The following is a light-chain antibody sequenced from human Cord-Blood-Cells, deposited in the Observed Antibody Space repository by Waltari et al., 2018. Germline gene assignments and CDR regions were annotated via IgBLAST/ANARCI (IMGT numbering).Light chain of an antibody. CDR2: WAS. CDR3: QQNYSTPLT. CDR1: QSVLYSSNNKNY. Sequence: DIVVAQSPDSLAVFLGERATINCKSSQSVLYSSNNKNYLAWYQQKPGQAPKLLIYWASTLETGVPDRFSGSGSGTDFTLTISSLQAEDVAIYYCQQNYSTPLTFGGGTKVEIK. J-gene: IGKJ4*01. V-gene: IGKV4-1*01.